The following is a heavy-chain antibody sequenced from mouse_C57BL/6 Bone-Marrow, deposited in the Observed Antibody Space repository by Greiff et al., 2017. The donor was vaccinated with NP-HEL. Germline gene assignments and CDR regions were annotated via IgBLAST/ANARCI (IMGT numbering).Heavy chain of an antibody. V-gene: IGHV5-16*01. Sequence: EVHLVESEGGLVQPGSSMKLSCTASGFTFSDYYMAWVRQVPEKGLEWVANINYDGSSTYYLDSLKSRFIISRDNAKNILYLQMSSLKSEDTATYYCARDEDYYGSSSWYFDVWGTGTTVTVSS. CDR1: GFTFSDYY. CDR3: ARDEDYYGSSSWYFDV. D-gene: IGHD1-1*01. J-gene: IGHJ1*03. CDR2: INYDGSST.